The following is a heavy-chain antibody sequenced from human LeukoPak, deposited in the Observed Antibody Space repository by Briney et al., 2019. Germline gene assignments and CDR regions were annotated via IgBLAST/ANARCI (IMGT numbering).Heavy chain of an antibody. D-gene: IGHD1-26*01. Sequence: PGGSLRLSCAASGFTFSNNAMHWVRQAPGKGLEWVALISYDGSNKHYADSVKGRFTISRDNSKNTLYLQMNSLRAEDTAVYYCARAYSERYGLGYYYMDVWGKGTTVTISS. J-gene: IGHJ6*03. CDR1: GFTFSNNA. CDR3: ARAYSERYGLGYYYMDV. CDR2: ISYDGSNK. V-gene: IGHV3-30*03.